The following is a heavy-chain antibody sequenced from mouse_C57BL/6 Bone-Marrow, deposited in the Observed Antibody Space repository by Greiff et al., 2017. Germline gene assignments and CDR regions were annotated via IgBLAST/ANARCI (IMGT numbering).Heavy chain of an antibody. CDR3: ARDTTTVGDY. D-gene: IGHD1-1*01. CDR2: IYPGDGDT. J-gene: IGHJ2*01. Sequence: QVQLQQPGAELVKPGASVKLSCKASGYAFSSSWMNWVKQRPGKGLEWIGRIYPGDGDTNYNGKFKGKATLTADKSSSTAYMQLSSLTSEDSAVYFCARDTTTVGDYWGQGTTLTVSS. CDR1: GYAFSSSW. V-gene: IGHV1-82*01.